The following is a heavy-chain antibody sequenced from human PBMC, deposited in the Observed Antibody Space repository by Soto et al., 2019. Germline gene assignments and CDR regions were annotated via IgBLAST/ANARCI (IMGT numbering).Heavy chain of an antibody. V-gene: IGHV3-11*01. D-gene: IGHD3-16*01. CDR1: GFTFSDYF. J-gene: IGHJ4*02. CDR3: ATEHVGGNYVFDY. Sequence: QVQLVESGGGLVKPGGSLRLSCAASGFTFSDYFLSWIRQAPGKGLEWVSYISSSGIAIYYADSVKGRFTISRDNAKNSLYLQMNSLRAEDTAVYYCATEHVGGNYVFDYWGQVTLVTVSS. CDR2: ISSSGIAI.